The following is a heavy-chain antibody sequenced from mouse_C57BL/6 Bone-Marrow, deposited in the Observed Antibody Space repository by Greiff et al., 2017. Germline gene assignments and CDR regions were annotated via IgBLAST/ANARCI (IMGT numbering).Heavy chain of an antibody. CDR2: FYPGSGSI. J-gene: IGHJ4*01. CDR1: GYTFTEYT. V-gene: IGHV1-62-2*01. Sequence: VQLQQSGAELVKPGASVKLSCKASGYTFTEYTIHWVKQRSGQGLEWIGWFYPGSGSIKYNEKFKDKATLTADKSSSTVYMELSRLTSEDSAVYFCARQMIYDGYYYYAMDYWGQGTSVTVSS. D-gene: IGHD2-3*01. CDR3: ARQMIYDGYYYYAMDY.